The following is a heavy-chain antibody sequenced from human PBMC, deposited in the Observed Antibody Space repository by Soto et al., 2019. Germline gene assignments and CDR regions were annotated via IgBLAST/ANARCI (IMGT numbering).Heavy chain of an antibody. D-gene: IGHD6-19*01. Sequence: EVQVLESGGGLVQPGGSLRLSCAASGFTISSYAMSWVRQAPGKGLEWVSAISGSGGSTYYADSVKGRFTISRDNSKNTLYLQMNSLRAEDTAVYYCAKGYNSGWSFFDYWGQGTLVTVSS. J-gene: IGHJ4*02. CDR3: AKGYNSGWSFFDY. V-gene: IGHV3-23*01. CDR2: ISGSGGST. CDR1: GFTISSYA.